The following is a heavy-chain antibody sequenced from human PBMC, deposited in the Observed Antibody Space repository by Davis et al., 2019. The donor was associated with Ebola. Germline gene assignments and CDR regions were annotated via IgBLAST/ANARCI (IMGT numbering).Heavy chain of an antibody. CDR2: IYPGDSDT. Sequence: GESLKISCKGSGYSFTSYWIGWVRQMPGKGLEWMGIIYPGDSDTTYSPSFQGQVTISADRSISTAYLHWRSLKASDTAMYYCARLRGGSSSWSDYWGQGTLVTVSS. CDR1: GYSFTSYW. J-gene: IGHJ4*02. D-gene: IGHD6-13*01. CDR3: ARLRGGSSSWSDY. V-gene: IGHV5-51*01.